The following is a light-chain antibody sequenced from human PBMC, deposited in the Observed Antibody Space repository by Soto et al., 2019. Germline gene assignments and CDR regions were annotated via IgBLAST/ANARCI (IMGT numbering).Light chain of an antibody. J-gene: IGLJ1*01. CDR2: EVS. CDR3: SSYTSSSTDV. CDR1: SSDVGGYNY. V-gene: IGLV2-14*01. Sequence: QSALTQPASVTGSPGQSITISCTGTSSDVGGYNYVSWYQQHPGKAPKLMIYEVSRRPSGVSDRFSGSKSVNTASLTISGLQAEDEADYYCSSYTSSSTDVFGTGTKLTVL.